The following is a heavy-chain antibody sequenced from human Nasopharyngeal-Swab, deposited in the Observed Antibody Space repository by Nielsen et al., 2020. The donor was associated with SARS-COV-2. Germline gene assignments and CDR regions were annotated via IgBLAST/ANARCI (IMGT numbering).Heavy chain of an antibody. Sequence: GESLKISCAASGFTVSSNYMSWVRQAPGKGLEWVSLIYSGGSTDYADSVKGRFTISRDSSKNTLYLQMNSLRAEDTAVYYCARTCGSAFGGSLDYWGQGTLVTVSS. J-gene: IGHJ4*02. CDR2: IYSGGST. D-gene: IGHD3-10*01. CDR1: GFTVSSNY. V-gene: IGHV3-66*01. CDR3: ARTCGSAFGGSLDY.